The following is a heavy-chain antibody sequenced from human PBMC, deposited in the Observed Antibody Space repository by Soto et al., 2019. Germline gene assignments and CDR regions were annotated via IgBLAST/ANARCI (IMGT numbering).Heavy chain of an antibody. CDR2: IIPIFGTA. CDR1: GGTFSSYA. D-gene: IGHD2-15*01. J-gene: IGHJ6*02. Sequence: SVKVSCKASGGTFSSYAISWVRQAPGQGLEWMGGIIPIFGTANYAQKFQGRVTITADESTSTAYMELSSLRSEDTAVYYCARGDTPDYYYYYGMDVRGQGTTVTVSS. V-gene: IGHV1-69*13. CDR3: ARGDTPDYYYYYGMDV.